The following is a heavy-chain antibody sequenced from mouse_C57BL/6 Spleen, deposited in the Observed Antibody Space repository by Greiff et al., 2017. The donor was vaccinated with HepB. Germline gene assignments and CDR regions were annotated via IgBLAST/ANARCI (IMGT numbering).Heavy chain of an antibody. Sequence: QVQLQQPGAELVRPGSSVKLSCKASGYTFTSYWMDWVKQRPGQGLEWIGNIYPSDSETHYNQKFKDKATLTVDKSSSTAYMQLSSLTSEDSAVYYCARTSSSGFDYWGQGTTLTVSS. CDR3: ARTSSSGFDY. CDR2: IYPSDSET. V-gene: IGHV1-61*01. J-gene: IGHJ2*01. CDR1: GYTFTSYW. D-gene: IGHD3-1*01.